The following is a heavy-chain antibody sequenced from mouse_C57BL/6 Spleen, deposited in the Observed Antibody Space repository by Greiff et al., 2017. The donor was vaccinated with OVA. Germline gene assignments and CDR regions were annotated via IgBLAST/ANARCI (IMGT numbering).Heavy chain of an antibody. CDR3: TRDYGSSLSYLYFDV. D-gene: IGHD1-1*01. J-gene: IGHJ1*03. CDR2: IDPETGGT. Sequence: QVQLKESGAELVRPGASVTLSCKASGYTFTDYEMHWVKQTPVHGLEWIGAIDPETGGTAYNQKFKGKAILTADKSSSTAYMELRSLTSEDSAVYYCTRDYGSSLSYLYFDVWGTGTTVTVSS. CDR1: GYTFTDYE. V-gene: IGHV1-15*01.